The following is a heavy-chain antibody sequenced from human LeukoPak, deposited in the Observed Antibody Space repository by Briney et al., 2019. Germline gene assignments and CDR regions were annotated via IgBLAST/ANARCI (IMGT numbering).Heavy chain of an antibody. CDR2: ISSSSSYT. V-gene: IGHV3-11*06. J-gene: IGHJ4*02. D-gene: IGHD5-12*01. Sequence: GGSLRLSCAASGFTFSDYYMSWIRQAPGKGLEWVSYISSSSSYTNYADSVKGRFTISRDNAKNSLYLQMDSLRAEDTAVYYCARLGWATAPLDYWGQGTLVTVSS. CDR1: GFTFSDYY. CDR3: ARLGWATAPLDY.